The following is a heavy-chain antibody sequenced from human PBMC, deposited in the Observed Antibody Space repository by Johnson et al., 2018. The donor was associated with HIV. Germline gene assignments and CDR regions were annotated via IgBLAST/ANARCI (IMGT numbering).Heavy chain of an antibody. CDR3: ARYGSSSVGGHDAFDI. J-gene: IGHJ3*02. V-gene: IGHV3-20*04. D-gene: IGHD6-6*01. Sequence: VQLVESGGGLVQPGGSLRLSCAASGFSVSSNYMSWVRQAPGKGLEWVSGITLNGANTAYAESVKGRFTISRDNAKNSLYLQMNSLRAEDTAVYYCARYGSSSVGGHDAFDIWGQGTMVTVSS. CDR2: ITLNGANT. CDR1: GFSVSSNY.